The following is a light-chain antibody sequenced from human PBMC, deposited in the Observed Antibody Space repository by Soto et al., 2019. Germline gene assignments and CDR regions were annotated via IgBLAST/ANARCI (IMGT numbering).Light chain of an antibody. CDR2: GAP. CDR3: QQYHNWPPKYT. Sequence: EMMMKQSPATLSVSPGERVTLSCTASQSISTSLAWYQQKPGQAPRLLIYGAPTRATGIPARFSGSGSGTEFTLTISSLKSEDFAVYYCQQYHNWPPKYTFGQGTKVDIK. CDR1: QSISTS. V-gene: IGKV3-15*01. J-gene: IGKJ2*01.